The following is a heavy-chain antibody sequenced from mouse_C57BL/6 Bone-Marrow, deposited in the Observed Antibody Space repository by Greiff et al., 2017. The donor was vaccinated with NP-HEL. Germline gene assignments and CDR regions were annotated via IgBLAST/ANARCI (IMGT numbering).Heavy chain of an antibody. CDR3: AIMVTTPYCFDY. J-gene: IGHJ2*01. CDR2: INPSSGYT. D-gene: IGHD2-2*01. Sequence: QVQLQQSGAELAKPGASVKLSCKASGYTFTSYWMHWVKQRPGQGLEWIGYINPSSGYTKYNQKFKDKATLTADKSSSTAYMQLSSLTYEDSADYYCAIMVTTPYCFDYWGQGTTLTVSS. V-gene: IGHV1-7*01. CDR1: GYTFTSYW.